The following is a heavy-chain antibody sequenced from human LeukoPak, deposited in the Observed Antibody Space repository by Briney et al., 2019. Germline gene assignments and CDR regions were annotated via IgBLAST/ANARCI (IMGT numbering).Heavy chain of an antibody. CDR1: GFTFSSYE. Sequence: GGSLRLSCAASGFTFSSYEMNWVRQAPGKGLEWVPYISSSGSTIYYADSVKGRFTISRDNAKNSLYLQMNSLRAEDTAVYYCARAYYDSSGYSWGQGTLVTVSS. J-gene: IGHJ4*02. CDR3: ARAYYDSSGYS. D-gene: IGHD3-22*01. CDR2: ISSSGSTI. V-gene: IGHV3-48*03.